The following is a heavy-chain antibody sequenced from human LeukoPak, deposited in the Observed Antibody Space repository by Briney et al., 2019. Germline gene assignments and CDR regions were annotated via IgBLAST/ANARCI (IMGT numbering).Heavy chain of an antibody. V-gene: IGHV4-4*07. J-gene: IGHJ6*02. CDR1: GGSISSYY. CDR3: ASSPLREFYGMDV. Sequence: SETLSLTCTVSGGSISSYYWSWIRQPAGKGLEWIGRIYTSGSTNYNPSLKSRVTMSVDTSKNQFSLKLSTVTAADTAVYYCASSPLREFYGMDVWGQGTTVTVSS. D-gene: IGHD2/OR15-2a*01. CDR2: IYTSGST.